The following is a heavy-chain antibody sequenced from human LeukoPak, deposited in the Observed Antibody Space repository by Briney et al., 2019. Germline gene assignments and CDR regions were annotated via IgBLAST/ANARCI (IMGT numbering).Heavy chain of an antibody. J-gene: IGHJ4*02. CDR3: ARDPELDSSSWYYFDY. D-gene: IGHD6-13*01. V-gene: IGHV1-2*02. CDR2: INPNSGGT. CDR1: GYTFTGYY. Sequence: ASVKVSCKASGYTFTGYYMHWVRPAPGQGLEWMGWINPNSGGTNYAQKFQGRVTMTRDTSISTAYMELSRLRSDDTAVYYCARDPELDSSSWYYFDYWGQGTLVTVSS.